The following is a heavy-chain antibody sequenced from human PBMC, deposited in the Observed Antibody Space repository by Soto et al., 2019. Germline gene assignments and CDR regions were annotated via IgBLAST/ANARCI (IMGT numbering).Heavy chain of an antibody. CDR3: ARGPAAALY. Sequence: SETLSLTCAVYGGSFSGYYWSWIRQPPGKGLEWIGEINHSGSTNYNPSLKSRVTISVDTSRNQFSLKLSSVTAADTAVYYCARGPAAALYWGQGTLVTVPQ. V-gene: IGHV4-34*01. D-gene: IGHD6-13*01. CDR2: INHSGST. J-gene: IGHJ4*02. CDR1: GGSFSGYY.